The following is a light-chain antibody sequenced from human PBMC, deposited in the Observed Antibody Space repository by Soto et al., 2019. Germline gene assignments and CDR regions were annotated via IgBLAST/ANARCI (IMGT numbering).Light chain of an antibody. V-gene: IGLV2-14*01. CDR3: SSYTSSNTLV. CDR2: EVS. J-gene: IGLJ2*01. CDR1: SSDVGAYNY. Sequence: QSALTQPASVSGSPGQSITISCTGTSSDVGAYNYVSWYQQHPGKAPKLMIFEVSDRPSGFSNRFSGSNSGNTASPTFSGHQAEDEADYYCSSYTSSNTLVFGGGTKLTVL.